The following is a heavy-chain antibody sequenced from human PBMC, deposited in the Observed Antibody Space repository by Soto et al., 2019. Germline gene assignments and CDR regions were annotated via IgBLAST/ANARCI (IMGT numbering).Heavy chain of an antibody. CDR3: ARGGVVPAAMNPYAMDV. D-gene: IGHD2-2*01. Sequence: PSETLSLTCTVSGGSISSYYWSWIRQPPGKGLEWIGYIYYSGSTNYNPSLKSRVTKSVDTSKNQFSLKLSSVTAADTAVYYCARGGVVPAAMNPYAMDVWGPGTTVTLSS. CDR2: IYYSGST. CDR1: GGSISSYY. J-gene: IGHJ6*02. V-gene: IGHV4-59*12.